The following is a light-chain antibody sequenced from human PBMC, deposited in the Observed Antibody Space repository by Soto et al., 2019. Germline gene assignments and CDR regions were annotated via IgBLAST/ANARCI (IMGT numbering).Light chain of an antibody. Sequence: EIVLTQSPGSLSLSPGERATLSCRASQSVDSSFFAWYQQKPDQAPRLLFYGASNRATGIPYRFSGRGSGTDFTLTISRLEPEDFAVYYCQQYVSSVTFGQGTKVEIK. CDR1: QSVDSSF. CDR3: QQYVSSVT. CDR2: GAS. V-gene: IGKV3-20*01. J-gene: IGKJ1*01.